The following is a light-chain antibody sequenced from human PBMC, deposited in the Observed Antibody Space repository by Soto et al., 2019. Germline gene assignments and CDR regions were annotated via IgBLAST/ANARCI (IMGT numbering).Light chain of an antibody. Sequence: SYELTQPPSVSVSPGQTASITCSGDKLGDKYACWYQQKPGQSPVLVIYQDSKRPSGIPERFSGSNSGTTATLTISGTQAMDAADYYCQAWDSSRYVFGAGTKLTVL. CDR3: QAWDSSRYV. CDR2: QDS. CDR1: KLGDKY. J-gene: IGLJ1*01. V-gene: IGLV3-1*01.